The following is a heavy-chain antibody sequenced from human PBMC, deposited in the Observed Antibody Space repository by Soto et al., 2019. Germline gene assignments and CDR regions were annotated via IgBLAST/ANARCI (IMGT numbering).Heavy chain of an antibody. CDR3: AKTRARITIFGVVIRTYAFDI. Sequence: EVQLLESGGGLVQPGGSLRLSCAASGFTFSSYAMSWVRQAPGKGLEWVSAISGSGGSTYYADSVKGRFTISRDNSKNTQYLQMNSQRAEDTAVYYCAKTRARITIFGVVIRTYAFDIWGQGTMVTVSS. CDR2: ISGSGGST. D-gene: IGHD3-3*01. CDR1: GFTFSSYA. V-gene: IGHV3-23*01. J-gene: IGHJ3*02.